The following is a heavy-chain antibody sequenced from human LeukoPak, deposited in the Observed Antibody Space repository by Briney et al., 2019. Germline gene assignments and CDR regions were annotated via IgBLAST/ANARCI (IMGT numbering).Heavy chain of an antibody. CDR3: ASQVGTVKIDY. Sequence: PSETLSLTCTVSGYSISSGYDWGWIRQPPGKGLEWIGSIYHSGSTYSNPSLESRVTISVDTSKDQFSLKLSSVTAADTAVYYCASQVGTVKIDYWGQGTLVTVSS. D-gene: IGHD1-26*01. CDR1: GYSISSGYD. V-gene: IGHV4-38-2*02. J-gene: IGHJ4*02. CDR2: IYHSGST.